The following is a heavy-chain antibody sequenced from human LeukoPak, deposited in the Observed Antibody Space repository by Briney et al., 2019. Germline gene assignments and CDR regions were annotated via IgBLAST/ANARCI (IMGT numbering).Heavy chain of an antibody. D-gene: IGHD6-19*01. J-gene: IGHJ4*02. CDR3: ARHRYSSAWSVVDY. Sequence: SETLSLTCTVSGGSISTYYWSWIRQPPGKGLECIGNIYYSGSTNYNPSLKSRVTISVDTSKNQFSLKLTAVTAADTAVYYCARHRYSSAWSVVDYWGQGTLVTVSS. V-gene: IGHV4-59*08. CDR2: IYYSGST. CDR1: GGSISTYY.